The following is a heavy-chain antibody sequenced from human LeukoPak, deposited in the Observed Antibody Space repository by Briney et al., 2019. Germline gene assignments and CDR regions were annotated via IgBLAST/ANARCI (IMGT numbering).Heavy chain of an antibody. CDR2: IRSKAYGGTT. V-gene: IGHV3-49*04. J-gene: IGHJ4*02. CDR1: GFTFGDHA. CDR3: TTPYYYDSSGYYFFDN. Sequence: PGGSLRLSCTASGFTFGDHAMSWVRQAPGKGLEWVGFIRSKAYGGTTEYAASVKGRFTISRDDYKSIAYLQMNSLKIEDTAVYYCTTPYYYDSSGYYFFDNWGQGTLVTVSS. D-gene: IGHD3-22*01.